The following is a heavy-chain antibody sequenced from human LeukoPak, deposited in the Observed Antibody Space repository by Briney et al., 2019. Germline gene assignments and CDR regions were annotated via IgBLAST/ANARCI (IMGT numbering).Heavy chain of an antibody. CDR1: GFTLSIYA. CDR2: ISANGGET. J-gene: IGHJ4*02. D-gene: IGHD3-3*01. Sequence: GGSLRLSCAASGFTLSIYAMNWVRQAPGKGLEWVSSISANGGETHYADSVKGRFTISRDNSKNTLYLQINNPRVEDTAVYYCAKRYYDFPLDYWGQGTLVTVSS. V-gene: IGHV3-23*01. CDR3: AKRYYDFPLDY.